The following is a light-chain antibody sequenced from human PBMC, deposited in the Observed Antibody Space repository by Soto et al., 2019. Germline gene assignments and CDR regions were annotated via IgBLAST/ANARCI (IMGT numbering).Light chain of an antibody. J-gene: IGKJ4*01. CDR1: LPISNY. V-gene: IGKV1-27*01. CDR2: AAS. Sequence: DTQMNLSPSSLSASEGDRVTITCPARLPISNYLVWYQKKPGTIPILLIYAASTLQAGVPSRFSGSGSETDFTLTISTLHPEDVAGYYCLEYNRAPLTVGGEAKVDNK. CDR3: LEYNRAPLT.